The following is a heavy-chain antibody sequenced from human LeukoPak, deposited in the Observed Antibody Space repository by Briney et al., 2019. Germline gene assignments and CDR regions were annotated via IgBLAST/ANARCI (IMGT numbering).Heavy chain of an antibody. CDR3: SKWGDYDVLAGYYDSDF. CDR1: GFTFSNYA. Sequence: GASLRLSCAASGFTFSNYAMSWVRQAPGKGLEWVSAIVGSGGSTYYADSVKGRFSISRDNSKNTLFLQMNSLRVEDTALYYCSKWGDYDVLAGYYDSDFWGQGTLVTVSS. V-gene: IGHV3-23*01. J-gene: IGHJ4*02. D-gene: IGHD3-9*01. CDR2: IVGSGGST.